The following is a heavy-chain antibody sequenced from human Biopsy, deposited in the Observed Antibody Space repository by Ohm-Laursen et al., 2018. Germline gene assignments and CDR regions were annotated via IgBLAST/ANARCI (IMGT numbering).Heavy chain of an antibody. CDR1: GCSVTNDYY. J-gene: IGHJ6*02. CDR2: IYYDGIT. CDR3: ARVAGGYAYYYGMDV. V-gene: IGHV4-38-2*01. D-gene: IGHD5-12*01. Sequence: SDTLSLTCVVSGCSVTNDYYWGWIRQPPGKGLEWIGNIYYDGITYYNPSLKSRVAMSVDTSKNQFSLRLTSGTAADTAVYYCARVAGGYAYYYGMDVWGQGTTVIVSS.